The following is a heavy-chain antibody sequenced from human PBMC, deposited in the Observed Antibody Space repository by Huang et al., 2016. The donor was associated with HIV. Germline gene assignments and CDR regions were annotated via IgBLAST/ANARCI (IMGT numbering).Heavy chain of an antibody. CDR2: INQDGSDA. CDR1: GFTLVGLW. D-gene: IGHD5-12*01. Sequence: QLMEAGGGLVRPGGSLRLSCGGSGFTLVGLWMSWVRQAPGKGLEWGSNINQDGSDAYYVESVRGRFTISRDNSKNSLYLQMNGLTDEDTAVYYCARDGPEYSNYLDFWGPGTLVTV. V-gene: IGHV3-7*01. J-gene: IGHJ4*02. CDR3: ARDGPEYSNYLDF.